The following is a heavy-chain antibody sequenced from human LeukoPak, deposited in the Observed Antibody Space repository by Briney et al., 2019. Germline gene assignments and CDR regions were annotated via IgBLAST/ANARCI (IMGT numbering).Heavy chain of an antibody. CDR1: GFTFSSYW. CDR2: INSDATTT. CDR3: ARVGTTGLD. Sequence: GGSLRLSCAASGFTFSSYWMHWVRQAPGKGLVWVSRINSDATTTSYADSVKGRLTVSRDNAKNTLYLQMNSLRAEDTAMYYCARVGTTGLDWGQGTLVTVSS. V-gene: IGHV3-74*01. J-gene: IGHJ4*02. D-gene: IGHD1-1*01.